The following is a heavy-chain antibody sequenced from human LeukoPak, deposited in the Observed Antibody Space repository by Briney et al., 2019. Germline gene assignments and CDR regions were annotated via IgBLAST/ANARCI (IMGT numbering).Heavy chain of an antibody. V-gene: IGHV4-38-2*01. CDR2: IYHSGST. D-gene: IGHD2-2*01. Sequence: PSETLSLTCAVSGYSISSGYYWGWIRQPPGKGLEWIGSIYHSGSTYYNPSLKSRVTISVDTSKNQFSLKLSSVTAADTAVYYCARRMGDIVVVPAAPNYFDYWGQGTLVTASS. J-gene: IGHJ4*02. CDR1: GYSISSGYY. CDR3: ARRMGDIVVVPAAPNYFDY.